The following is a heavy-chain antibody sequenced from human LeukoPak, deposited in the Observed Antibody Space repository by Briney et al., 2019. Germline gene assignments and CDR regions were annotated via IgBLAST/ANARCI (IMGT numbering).Heavy chain of an antibody. CDR3: ARERDYYDSSGYAYYFDY. CDR1: GYTFTSYG. V-gene: IGHV1-18*01. Sequence: GASVKVSCKASGYTFTSYGISWVRQAPGQGLEWMGWISAYNGNTNYAQKLQGRVTMTTDTSTSTAYMELRSLRSDDTAVYYCARERDYYDSSGYAYYFDYWGQGTLVTVSS. CDR2: ISAYNGNT. J-gene: IGHJ4*02. D-gene: IGHD3-22*01.